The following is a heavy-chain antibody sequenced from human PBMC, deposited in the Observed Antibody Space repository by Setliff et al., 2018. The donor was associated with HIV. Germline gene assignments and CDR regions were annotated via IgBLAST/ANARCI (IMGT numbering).Heavy chain of an antibody. Sequence: SETLSLTCTVSGGSISSHYWSWLRQPPGKGLEWIGDIYYSGTTHYNPSLKSRITISVDTSKNQFSLKLSSVTAADTAVYYCARRPSPYYYYDSSGYSGGNVDYWGQGTLVTVSS. J-gene: IGHJ4*02. CDR1: GGSISSHY. CDR2: IYYSGTT. CDR3: ARRPSPYYYYDSSGYSGGNVDY. V-gene: IGHV4-59*08. D-gene: IGHD3-22*01.